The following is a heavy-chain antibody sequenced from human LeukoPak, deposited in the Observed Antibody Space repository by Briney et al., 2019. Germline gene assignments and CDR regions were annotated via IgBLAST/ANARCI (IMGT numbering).Heavy chain of an antibody. CDR2: IYHSGST. V-gene: IGHV4-4*02. Sequence: SETLSLTCAVSGGSISSSNWWSWVRPPPGKGLEWIGEIYHSGSTNYNPSLKSRVTISVDKSKNQFSLKLSSVTAADTAVYYCARDRNSSSWYSGGYMDVWGKGTTVTVSS. CDR3: ARDRNSSSWYSGGYMDV. J-gene: IGHJ6*03. CDR1: GGSISSSNW. D-gene: IGHD6-13*01.